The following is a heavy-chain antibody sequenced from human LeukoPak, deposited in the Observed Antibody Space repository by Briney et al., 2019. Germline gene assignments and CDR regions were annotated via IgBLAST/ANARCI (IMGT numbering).Heavy chain of an antibody. D-gene: IGHD2-2*01. CDR3: ARDAPATPYFDY. J-gene: IGHJ4*02. Sequence: ASVKVSCKASGYTFTGYYMHWVRQAPGQGLEWMGWINPNGGGTNYAQKFQGRFTMTRDTSISTAYMELSRLRSDDTAVYYCARDAPATPYFDYWGQGTLVTVSS. V-gene: IGHV1-2*02. CDR2: INPNGGGT. CDR1: GYTFTGYY.